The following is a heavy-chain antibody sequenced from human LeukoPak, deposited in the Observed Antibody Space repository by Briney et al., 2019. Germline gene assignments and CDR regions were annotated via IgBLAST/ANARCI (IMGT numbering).Heavy chain of an antibody. CDR2: IYTSGST. J-gene: IGHJ2*01. CDR1: GGSISSYY. CDR3: ARAAYYDFWSGYIPGWYFDL. V-gene: IGHV4-4*07. Sequence: KPSETLSLTCTVSGGSISSYYWSWIRQPAGKGLEWIGRIYTSGSTNYNPSLKSRVTMSVDTSKNQFSLKLSSVTAADTAVYYCARAAYYDFWSGYIPGWYFDLWGRGTLVTVSS. D-gene: IGHD3-3*01.